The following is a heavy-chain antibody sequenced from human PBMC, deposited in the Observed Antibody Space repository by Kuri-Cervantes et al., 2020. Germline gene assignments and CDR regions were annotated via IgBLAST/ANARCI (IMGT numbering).Heavy chain of an antibody. V-gene: IGHV1-18*01. Sequence: ASVKVSCKASGYTFTSYGISWVRQAPGQGLEWMGWISAYNSNTNYAQKLQGRVTMTTDTSTSTAYMELRSLRSDDTAVYYCASPTTVTNAALLGYWGQGTLVTVSS. J-gene: IGHJ4*02. CDR1: GYTFTSYG. CDR3: ASPTTVTNAALLGY. D-gene: IGHD4-17*01. CDR2: ISAYNSNT.